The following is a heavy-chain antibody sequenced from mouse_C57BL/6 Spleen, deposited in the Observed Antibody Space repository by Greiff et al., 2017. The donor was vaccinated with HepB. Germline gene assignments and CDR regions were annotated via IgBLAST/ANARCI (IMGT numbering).Heavy chain of an antibody. CDR3: AIITTAGDAIDY. D-gene: IGHD1-1*01. CDR1: GYAFSSSW. CDR2: IYPGDGDT. J-gene: IGHJ4*01. Sequence: QVQLQQSGPELVKPGASVKISCKASGYAFSSSWMHWVKQRPGKGLEWIGRIYPGDGDTNYNGKFKGKATLTADKSSSTAYMQLSSLTSEDSAVYFCAIITTAGDAIDYWGQGTSVTVSS. V-gene: IGHV1-82*01.